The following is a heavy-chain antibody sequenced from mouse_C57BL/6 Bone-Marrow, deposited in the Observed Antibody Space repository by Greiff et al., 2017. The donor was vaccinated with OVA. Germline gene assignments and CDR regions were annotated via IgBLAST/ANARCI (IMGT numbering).Heavy chain of an antibody. D-gene: IGHD1-1*01. CDR3: VRANYYGSSHWYFDV. CDR1: GFSFNTYA. Sequence: EVQGVESGGGLVQPKGSLKLSCAASGFSFNTYAMNWVRQAPGKGLEWVARIRSKSNNYATYYADSVKDRFTISRDDSESMLYLQMNNLKTEDTAMYYGVRANYYGSSHWYFDVWGTGTTVTVSS. J-gene: IGHJ1*03. V-gene: IGHV10-1*01. CDR2: IRSKSNNYAT.